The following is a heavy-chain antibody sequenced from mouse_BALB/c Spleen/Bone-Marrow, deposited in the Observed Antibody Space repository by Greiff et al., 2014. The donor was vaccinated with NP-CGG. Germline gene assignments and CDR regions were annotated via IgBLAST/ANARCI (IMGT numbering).Heavy chain of an antibody. CDR1: GYSFTGYY. CDR3: ARSWDY. Sequence: EVMLVESGPDLVKPGASVKISCKASGYSFTGYYMHWVKQSHVKSLEWIGRINPYNGATTYNQNFKDKASLTVDKSSSTAYMELHSLTSEDSAVYYCARSWDYWGQGTTLTVSS. J-gene: IGHJ2*01. V-gene: IGHV1-31*01. CDR2: INPYNGAT. D-gene: IGHD4-1*01.